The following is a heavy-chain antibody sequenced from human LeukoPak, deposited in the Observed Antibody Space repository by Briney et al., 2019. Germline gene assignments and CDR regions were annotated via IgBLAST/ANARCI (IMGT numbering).Heavy chain of an antibody. D-gene: IGHD3-22*01. CDR1: GFIFSRYA. Sequence: PGWSVTLSFPGSGFIFSRYALNGLRQAPGRGLEWVSAIRGSCGSTYYVDTVKSRVTISRDKSKNTLYLQMNSLRVEDTGVYYCARARGAAYYDSGHDAFEICGQGTMCTVSS. J-gene: IGHJ3*02. CDR2: IRGSCGST. CDR3: ARARGAAYYDSGHDAFEI. V-gene: IGHV3-23*01.